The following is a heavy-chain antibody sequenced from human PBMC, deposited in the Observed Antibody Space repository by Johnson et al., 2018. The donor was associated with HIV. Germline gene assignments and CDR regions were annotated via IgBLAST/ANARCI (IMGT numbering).Heavy chain of an antibody. CDR3: TTGDLRVRGSHACDAFDI. J-gene: IGHJ3*02. V-gene: IGHV3-15*01. CDR2: IKSKTDGGTT. Sequence: VQLVESGGGLVQPGGSLRLSCAASGFTFSSYWMSWVRQAPVKGLEWVGRIKSKTDGGTTDYAAPVKGRFTISRDDSKNTLYLHMNSLKTEDTAVYYCTTGDLRVRGSHACDAFDIWGQGTMVTVSS. CDR1: GFTFSSYW. D-gene: IGHD3-10*01.